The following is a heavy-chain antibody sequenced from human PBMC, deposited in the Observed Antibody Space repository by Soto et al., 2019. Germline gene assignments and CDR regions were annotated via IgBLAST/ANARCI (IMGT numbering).Heavy chain of an antibody. CDR3: ARESEDLTSNFDY. Sequence: ASLTLSCAASGFTFTRYSMNWVRRDPGKGLEWVPYISSTTNYIYYGVSMKGRFTIYRDNAKNSMYLEMNSLSAEDTAVYYCARESEDLTSNFDYWGQGTLVTVSS. J-gene: IGHJ4*02. CDR1: GFTFTRYS. V-gene: IGHV3-21*06. CDR2: ISSTTNYI.